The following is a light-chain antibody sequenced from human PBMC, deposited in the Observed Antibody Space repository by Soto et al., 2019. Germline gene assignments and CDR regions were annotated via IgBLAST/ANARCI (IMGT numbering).Light chain of an antibody. Sequence: SALTQPASVSGSPGQSITISCTGTSSDVGGYKYVSWYQQYPGKAPKLMIYEVSNRPSGVSNRFSGSKSGNTASLTISGLQAEDEADYYCSSYTSSSSPYVFGTGTKVTVL. J-gene: IGLJ1*01. CDR1: SSDVGGYKY. CDR2: EVS. V-gene: IGLV2-14*01. CDR3: SSYTSSSSPYV.